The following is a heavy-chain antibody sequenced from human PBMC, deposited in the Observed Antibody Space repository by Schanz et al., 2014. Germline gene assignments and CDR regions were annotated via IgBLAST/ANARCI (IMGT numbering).Heavy chain of an antibody. CDR2: VSRSTPDI. J-gene: IGHJ4*02. CDR3: ARDLPRTFLFDY. CDR1: GITFSSHS. Sequence: VQLVDSGGGLVKPGGSLRLSCTASGITFSSHSFNWVRQAPGKGLEWVSYVSRSTPDIYYADSVKGRFTMSRDNAKNSVFLQMNSLRAEDTAVYYCARDLPRTFLFDYWGQGALVTVSS. V-gene: IGHV3-21*01.